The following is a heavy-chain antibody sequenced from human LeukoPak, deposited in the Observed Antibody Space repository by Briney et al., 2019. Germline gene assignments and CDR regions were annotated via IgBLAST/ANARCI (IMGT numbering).Heavy chain of an antibody. CDR2: INPNSGGT. Sequence: ASVKVSCKASGYTFTGYYMHWVRQAPGQGLEWMGWINPNSGGTNYAQKFQGRVTMTRDTTISTAYMELSRLRSDDTALYYCARAVLLYGSGSYLSNPHFDYWGQGTLVTVSS. CDR1: GYTFTGYY. D-gene: IGHD3-10*01. J-gene: IGHJ4*02. CDR3: ARAVLLYGSGSYLSNPHFDY. V-gene: IGHV1-2*02.